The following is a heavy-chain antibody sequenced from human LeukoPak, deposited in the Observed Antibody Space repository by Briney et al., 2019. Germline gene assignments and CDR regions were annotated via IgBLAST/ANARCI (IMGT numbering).Heavy chain of an antibody. Sequence: GGSLRLSCAASGFTFSSYTMSWVRQAPGKGLEWVSVISGSRGSTYYADSVKGRFTVSRDNSKNTLYLQMNSLRVEDTAVYSCARGHGGTHYFDCWGQGTRVTVSS. V-gene: IGHV3-23*01. D-gene: IGHD2-15*01. J-gene: IGHJ4*02. CDR2: ISGSRGST. CDR1: GFTFSSYT. CDR3: ARGHGGTHYFDC.